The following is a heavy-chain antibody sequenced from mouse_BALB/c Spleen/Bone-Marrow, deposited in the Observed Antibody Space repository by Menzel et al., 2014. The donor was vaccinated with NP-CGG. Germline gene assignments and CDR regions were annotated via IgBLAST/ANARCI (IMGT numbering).Heavy chain of an antibody. J-gene: IGHJ4*01. Sequence: VQLKQSGPELVKPGASVKMSCKASGYTFTSYVMHWVKQKPGQGLEWIGYINPYNDGTKYNEKFKGKATLTSDKSSSTAYMELSSLTPEDSAVYYCARGTTVHYYAMDYWGQGTSVTVSS. V-gene: IGHV1-14*01. D-gene: IGHD1-1*01. CDR1: GYTFTSYV. CDR2: INPYNDGT. CDR3: ARGTTVHYYAMDY.